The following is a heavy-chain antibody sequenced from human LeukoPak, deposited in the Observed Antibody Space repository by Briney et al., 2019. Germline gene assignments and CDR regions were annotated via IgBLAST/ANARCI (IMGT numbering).Heavy chain of an antibody. J-gene: IGHJ4*02. CDR1: GGSISSSSYY. Sequence: PSETLSLTCTVSGGSISSSSYYWGWIRQPPGKGLEWIGSIYYSGSTYYNPSLKSRVTISVDTSKNQFSLKLSSVTAADTAVYYCARHPADGWYAFFDYRGQGTLVTVSS. D-gene: IGHD6-19*01. V-gene: IGHV4-39*01. CDR3: ARHPADGWYAFFDY. CDR2: IYYSGST.